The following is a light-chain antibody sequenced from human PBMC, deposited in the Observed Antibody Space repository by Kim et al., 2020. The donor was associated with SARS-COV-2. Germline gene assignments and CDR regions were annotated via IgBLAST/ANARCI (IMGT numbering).Light chain of an antibody. CDR2: AAS. J-gene: IGKJ1*01. Sequence: ASVGDRVTITCRSSQIISNYLNWYQQKPGKAPTLLIYAASSLQSGVPSRFSGSGSGTDFTLTISSLQPEDFATYYCQQSYSTPRTFGQGTKVDIK. CDR1: QIISNY. V-gene: IGKV1-39*01. CDR3: QQSYSTPRT.